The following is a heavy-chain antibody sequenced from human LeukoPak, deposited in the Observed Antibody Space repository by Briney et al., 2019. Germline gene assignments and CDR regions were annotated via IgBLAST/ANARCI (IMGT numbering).Heavy chain of an antibody. CDR2: ISGSGGST. CDR3: ARRAGAYSHPYDY. J-gene: IGHJ4*02. V-gene: IGHV3-23*01. Sequence: GGSLRLSCAASGFTFSNYAMSWVRQAPGKGLEWVSGISGSGGSTYYADSVKGRFTISRDNSKNTLYLQMNSLRAEDTAVYYCARRAGAYSHPYDYWGQGTLVTVSS. CDR1: GFTFSNYA. D-gene: IGHD4/OR15-4a*01.